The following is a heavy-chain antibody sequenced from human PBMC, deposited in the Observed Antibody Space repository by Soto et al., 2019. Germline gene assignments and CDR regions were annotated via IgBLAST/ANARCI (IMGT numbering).Heavy chain of an antibody. V-gene: IGHV3-7*03. CDR2: RKQDGSQR. J-gene: IGHJ4*02. CDR1: GFTISNDC. CDR3: ARSGYSSSSIDY. D-gene: IGHD6-13*01. Sequence: GGSLRLSCAVSGFTISNDCMTWVRQAPGTGLEWVANRKQDGSQRYYENSVKGRFTISRDNAKNPLYLQINSVRAEDTAFYYCARSGYSSSSIDYWGQGTLVTVSS.